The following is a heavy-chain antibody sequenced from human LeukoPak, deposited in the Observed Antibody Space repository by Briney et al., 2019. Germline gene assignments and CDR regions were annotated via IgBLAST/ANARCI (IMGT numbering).Heavy chain of an antibody. V-gene: IGHV1-2*02. D-gene: IGHD6-19*01. Sequence: ASVKVSCEASGYTFTGYYMHWVRQAPGQGLERMGWINPNSGGTNYAQKFQGRVTMTRDTSTSTVYMELSSLRSEDTAVYYCARAEQWLVTPFDYWGQGTLVTVSS. CDR1: GYTFTGYY. J-gene: IGHJ4*02. CDR3: ARAEQWLVTPFDY. CDR2: INPNSGGT.